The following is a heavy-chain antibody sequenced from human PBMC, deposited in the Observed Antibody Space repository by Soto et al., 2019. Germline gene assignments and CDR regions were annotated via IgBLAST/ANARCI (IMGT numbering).Heavy chain of an antibody. CDR3: VRVRDGRSCYRDDP. D-gene: IGHD2-15*01. J-gene: IGHJ5*02. Sequence: QVQLQESGPGLVKPSETLSLSCTVSGGSVNIGSFYWSWIRQPPGKGLEWMGHMYYTGSTNCNPSPKRRDTISPRTSKNQYSVKMSSVLAEGPAVYYGVRVRDGRSCYRDDPCRQGILVSVSS. CDR2: MYYTGST. CDR1: GGSVNIGSFY. V-gene: IGHV4-61*01.